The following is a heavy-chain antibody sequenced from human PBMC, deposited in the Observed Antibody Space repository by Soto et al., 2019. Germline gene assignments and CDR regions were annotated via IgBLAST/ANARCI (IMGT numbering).Heavy chain of an antibody. CDR2: INHGGST. D-gene: IGHD3-22*01. CDR3: ARGRPYYYDSSGLIRAWFDP. Sequence: SETLSLTCAVYGGSFSGYYWSWIRQPPGKGLEWIGEINHGGSTNYNPSLKSRVTISVDTSKNQFSLKLSSVTAADTAVYYCARGRPYYYDSSGLIRAWFDPWGQGTLVTVSS. CDR1: GGSFSGYY. J-gene: IGHJ5*02. V-gene: IGHV4-34*01.